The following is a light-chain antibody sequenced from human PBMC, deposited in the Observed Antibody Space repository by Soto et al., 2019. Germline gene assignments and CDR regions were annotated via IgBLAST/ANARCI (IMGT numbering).Light chain of an antibody. CDR1: DSNVGNNY. CDR3: GTRAPALSDGK. Sequence: QSVLTQPPSVSAATGQRVIISCSGSDSNVGNNYVSWYQQFPGAPPKLLIYDTSKRPSWISDRFSASKSRKSATLFTSSLETGDEPHYYRGTRAPALSDGKFGAGTTLTDL. J-gene: IGLJ3*02. V-gene: IGLV1-51*01. CDR2: DTS.